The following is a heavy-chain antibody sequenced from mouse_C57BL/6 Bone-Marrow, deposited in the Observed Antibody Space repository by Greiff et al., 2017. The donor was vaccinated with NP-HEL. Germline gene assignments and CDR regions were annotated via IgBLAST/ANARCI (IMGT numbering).Heavy chain of an antibody. J-gene: IGHJ1*03. V-gene: IGHV7-1*01. CDR2: SRNKANDYTT. CDR1: GFTFSDFY. D-gene: IGHD2-5*01. Sequence: DVKLVESGGGLVQSGRSLRLSCATSGFTFSDFYMEWVRQAPGKGLEWIAASRNKANDYTTEYSASVKGRFIVSRDTSQSILYLQMNALRAEDTAIYYCARGPYYSNYWYFDVWGTGTTVTVSS. CDR3: ARGPYYSNYWYFDV.